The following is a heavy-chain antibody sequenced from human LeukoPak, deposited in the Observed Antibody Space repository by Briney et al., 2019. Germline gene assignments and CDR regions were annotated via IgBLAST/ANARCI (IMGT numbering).Heavy chain of an antibody. Sequence: SETLSLTCTVPGGPISGSTYYWDWIRQPPGKGQERIGSIYYNGSTYYNPSLHSRVTISVDTSKNQFSLKLSSVTAADAAVYYCARHHVKFQMDVWGQGTTVTVSS. J-gene: IGHJ6*02. CDR1: GGPISGSTYY. CDR2: IYYNGST. D-gene: IGHD3-16*01. CDR3: ARHHVKFQMDV. V-gene: IGHV4-39*01.